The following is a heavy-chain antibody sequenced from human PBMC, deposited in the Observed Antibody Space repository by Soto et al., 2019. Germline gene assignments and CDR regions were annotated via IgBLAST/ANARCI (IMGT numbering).Heavy chain of an antibody. Sequence: QVQLVQSGAEVKKPGSSVKVSCKASGGTFSSYAISWVRQAPGQGLEWMGGIIPIFGTANYAQKFQGRVTITADESTSTAYMELSSLRSEDTAVYYCARSYCSSNSCYPSYSYGMDVWGQGTTVTVSS. J-gene: IGHJ6*02. V-gene: IGHV1-69*01. CDR3: ARSYCSSNSCYPSYSYGMDV. CDR1: GGTFSSYA. CDR2: IIPIFGTA. D-gene: IGHD2-2*01.